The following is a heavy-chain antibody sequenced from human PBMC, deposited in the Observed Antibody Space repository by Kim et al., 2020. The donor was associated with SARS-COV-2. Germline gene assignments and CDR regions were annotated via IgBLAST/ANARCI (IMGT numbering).Heavy chain of an antibody. CDR3: ARDNHGDYSTPTSGNYGMDV. D-gene: IGHD4-17*01. V-gene: IGHV3-48*02. Sequence: GGSLRLSCAASGFTFSSYSMNWVRQAPGKGLEWVSYISSSSSTIYYADSVKGRFTISRDNAKNSLYLQMNSLRDEDTAVYYCARDNHGDYSTPTSGNYGMDVWGQGTTVTVSS. CDR1: GFTFSSYS. CDR2: ISSSSSTI. J-gene: IGHJ6*02.